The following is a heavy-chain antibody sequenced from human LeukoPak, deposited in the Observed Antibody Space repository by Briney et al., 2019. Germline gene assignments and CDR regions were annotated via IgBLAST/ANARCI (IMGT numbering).Heavy chain of an antibody. Sequence: GGSLRLSCEASGFTFSSDGINWVRQAPGKGLEWISYISSSGSSIYYADSVKGRFTVSRDNAKNTVYLQMSSLRAEDSAVYHCARETPNCGGDCFSTWGQGALVTVAS. J-gene: IGHJ4*02. CDR3: ARETPNCGGDCFST. V-gene: IGHV3-48*03. D-gene: IGHD2-21*02. CDR2: ISSSGSSI. CDR1: GFTFSSDG.